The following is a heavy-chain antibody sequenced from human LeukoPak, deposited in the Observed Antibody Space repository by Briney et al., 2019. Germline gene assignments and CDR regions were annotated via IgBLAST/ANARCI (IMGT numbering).Heavy chain of an antibody. J-gene: IGHJ4*02. V-gene: IGHV1-69*06. D-gene: IGHD2-8*01. CDR3: ARLALTVYAQFDY. CDR1: RDNFNDFA. Sequence: ASVKVSCKPTRDNFNDFAFSWVQQAPGQGLECMGKIYVLFGTTNYARQFQGRVTITADKSTNTVYMELNTLTFDDTAVYYCARLALTVYAQFDYWGQGTLVTVSS. CDR2: IYVLFGTT.